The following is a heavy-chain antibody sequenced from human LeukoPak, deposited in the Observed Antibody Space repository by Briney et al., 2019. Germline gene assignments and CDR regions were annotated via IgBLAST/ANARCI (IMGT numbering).Heavy chain of an antibody. J-gene: IGHJ4*02. CDR3: ATDDPSGSYYNYFDY. D-gene: IGHD1-26*01. CDR2: IIPIFGTA. V-gene: IGHV1-69*13. CDR1: GGTFSSYA. Sequence: ASVKVSCKASGGTFSSYAISWLRQAPGQGLEWMGGIIPIFGTANYAQKFQGRVTITADESTSTAYMELSSLRSEDTAVYYCATDDPSGSYYNYFDYWGQGTLVTVSS.